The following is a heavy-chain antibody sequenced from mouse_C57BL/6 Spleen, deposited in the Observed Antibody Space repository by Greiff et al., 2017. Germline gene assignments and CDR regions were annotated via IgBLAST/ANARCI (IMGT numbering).Heavy chain of an antibody. CDR2: IYPGDGDT. V-gene: IGHV1-80*01. CDR3: ASTGPYAKDY. D-gene: IGHD4-1*02. CDR1: GYAFSSYW. J-gene: IGHJ4*01. Sequence: QVQLQQSGAELVKPGASVKISCKASGYAFSSYWMTWVKQRPGKGLEWIGQIYPGDGDTNYNGNVKGKATMTADKSSSTAYMQLSSLTSEDSAVYFGASTGPYAKDYWGQGTAVTVAS.